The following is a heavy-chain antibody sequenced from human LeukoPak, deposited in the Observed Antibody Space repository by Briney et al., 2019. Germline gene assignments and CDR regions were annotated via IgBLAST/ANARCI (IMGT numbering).Heavy chain of an antibody. V-gene: IGHV3-53*01. J-gene: IGHJ4*02. CDR2: IYSGGST. CDR3: ARSCSGGSCFGV. CDR1: GFTGSSNY. D-gene: IGHD2-15*01. Sequence: GSLRLSCAASGFTGSSNYMGWGRQAPGKGLEWVSAIYSGGSTYYADSVKGRSTISRDNSKNTLYLQMNSLRAEDTAVYYCARSCSGGSCFGVWGQGTLVTVSS.